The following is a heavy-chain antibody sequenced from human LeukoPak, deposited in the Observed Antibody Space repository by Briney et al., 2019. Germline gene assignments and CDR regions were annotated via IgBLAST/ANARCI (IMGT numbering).Heavy chain of an antibody. D-gene: IGHD6-13*01. Sequence: GASVKVSCKASGYTFTSYGIGWVRQAPGQGLEWMGWISGYNGNTNYAQKLHVRVTMTTDTSTSTPYMELRSLRSDDTAVYYCARDRSIAAADFDFWGQGTLVTVSS. J-gene: IGHJ4*02. CDR2: ISGYNGNT. V-gene: IGHV1-18*01. CDR3: ARDRSIAAADFDF. CDR1: GYTFTSYG.